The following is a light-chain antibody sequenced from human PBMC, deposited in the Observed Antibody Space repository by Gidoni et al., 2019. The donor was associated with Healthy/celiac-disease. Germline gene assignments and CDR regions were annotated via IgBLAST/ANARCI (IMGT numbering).Light chain of an antibody. CDR2: AAS. J-gene: IGKJ2*01. CDR1: QSISRY. V-gene: IGKV1-39*01. Sequence: DIEMTQSPSSLSASVGDRVTINFRASQSISRYLNWYQQKPGKAPKLLIYAASSLQSGVPSRFSCSGAWTDFTLTIRSLQPEDFATYYCQQSYSTPYTFGQXTKLEIK. CDR3: QQSYSTPYT.